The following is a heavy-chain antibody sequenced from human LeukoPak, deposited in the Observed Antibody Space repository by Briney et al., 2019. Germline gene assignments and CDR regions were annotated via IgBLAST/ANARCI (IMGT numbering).Heavy chain of an antibody. J-gene: IGHJ3*02. CDR3: AVGYCSSTSCWADAFDI. CDR2: ISYDGSNK. V-gene: IGHV3-30*04. Sequence: GRSLRLSCAASGFTFSSYAMHWVRQAPGKGLEWVAVISYDGSNKYYADSVKGRFTISRDNAKNSLYLQMNSLRAEDTAVYYCAVGYCSSTSCWADAFDIWGQGTMVTVSS. D-gene: IGHD2-2*01. CDR1: GFTFSSYA.